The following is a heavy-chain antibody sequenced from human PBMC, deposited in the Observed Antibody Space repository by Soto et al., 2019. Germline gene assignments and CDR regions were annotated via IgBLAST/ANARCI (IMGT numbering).Heavy chain of an antibody. V-gene: IGHV3-21*01. CDR3: ASYDIFSYYGMDV. Sequence: EVQLVESGGGLVKPGGSLRLSCAASGFTFSSYSMNWVRQAPGKGLEWVSSISSSSSYIYYADSVKGRFTISRDNAKKPLYLQRNSLRAEDTAVYYCASYDIFSYYGMDVWGQGTTVTVSS. CDR2: ISSSSSYI. J-gene: IGHJ6*02. D-gene: IGHD3-9*01. CDR1: GFTFSSYS.